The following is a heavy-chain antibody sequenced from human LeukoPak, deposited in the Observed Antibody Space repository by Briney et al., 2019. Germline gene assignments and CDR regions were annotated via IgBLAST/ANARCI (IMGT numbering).Heavy chain of an antibody. Sequence: GGSLRLSCAASGFTFSSYDMHWVRQATGEGLEWVSAIGTAGDTYYPGSVKGRFTISRESAKNSLYLQMNSLRAGDTAVYYCARSTGSSGWDKDGMDVWGQGTTVTVSS. CDR1: GFTFSSYD. D-gene: IGHD6-19*01. CDR2: IGTAGDT. V-gene: IGHV3-13*01. J-gene: IGHJ6*02. CDR3: ARSTGSSGWDKDGMDV.